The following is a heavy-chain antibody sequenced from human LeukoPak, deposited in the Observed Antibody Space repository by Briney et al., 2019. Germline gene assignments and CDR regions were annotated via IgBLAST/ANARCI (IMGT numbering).Heavy chain of an antibody. Sequence: SVKVSCKASRGSFSSYTINWVRQAPGQGLEWMGRIIPIVGIPYCAQKFQGRVKITADKSTTTAHMELSSLRSEDTAVYYCATRGQAGDLYYFDFWGQGTLVTVSS. J-gene: IGHJ4*02. D-gene: IGHD6-19*01. CDR2: IIPIVGIP. CDR1: RGSFSSYT. CDR3: ATRGQAGDLYYFDF. V-gene: IGHV1-69*02.